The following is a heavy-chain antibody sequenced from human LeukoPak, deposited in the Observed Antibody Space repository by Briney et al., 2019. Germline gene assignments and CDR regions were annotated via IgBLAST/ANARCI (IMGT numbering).Heavy chain of an antibody. V-gene: IGHV3-23*01. CDR1: GFTFSSYG. CDR2: ISATGANT. D-gene: IGHD6-13*01. Sequence: GGTLRLSCAASGFTFSSYGMSWVRQAPGKGLEWVSTISATGANTYYADSVKGRFTISRDNSKITLCLQMNSLRLEDAAVYYCAKRRYDTSSLDWFDPWGQGTLVTVSS. CDR3: AKRRYDTSSLDWFDP. J-gene: IGHJ5*02.